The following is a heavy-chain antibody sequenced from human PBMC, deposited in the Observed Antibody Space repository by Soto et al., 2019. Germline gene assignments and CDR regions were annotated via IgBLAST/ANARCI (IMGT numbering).Heavy chain of an antibody. CDR1: GGSISSSSFH. J-gene: IGHJ4*02. V-gene: IGHV4-39*01. CDR2: IYYSGNT. D-gene: IGHD3-3*02. CDR3: ARGGNGLATGLFDY. Sequence: ASETLSLTCTVSGGSISSSSFHWGWIRQPPGKGLEWIGSIYYSGNTHYNPSLQSRVTISIDTSMNQFSLKLSSVTAADTALYYCARGGNGLATGLFDYWGQGTLVTVSS.